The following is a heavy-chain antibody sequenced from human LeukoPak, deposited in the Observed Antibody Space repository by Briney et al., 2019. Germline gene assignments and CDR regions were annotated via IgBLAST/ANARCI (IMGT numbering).Heavy chain of an antibody. Sequence: SETLSLTCTVSGGSISSYYWSWIRQPPGKGLEWIGYIYYSGSTNYNPSLKSRVTISVDTSKNQFSLKLSSVTAADTAVYYCARGVRFLEWLLYRTHHDAFDIWGQGTMVTVSS. CDR3: ARGVRFLEWLLYRTHHDAFDI. CDR1: GGSISSYY. CDR2: IYYSGST. D-gene: IGHD3-3*01. J-gene: IGHJ3*02. V-gene: IGHV4-59*12.